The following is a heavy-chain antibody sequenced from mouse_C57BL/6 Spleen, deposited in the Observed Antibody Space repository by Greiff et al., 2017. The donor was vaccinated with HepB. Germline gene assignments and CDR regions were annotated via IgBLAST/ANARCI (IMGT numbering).Heavy chain of an antibody. V-gene: IGHV5-6*01. J-gene: IGHJ4*01. CDR2: ISSGGSYT. CDR1: GFTFSSYG. CDR3: ARHYGSSLYYAMDY. Sequence: EVKVVESGGDLVKPGGSLKLSCAASGFTFSSYGMSWVRQTPDKRLEWVATISSGGSYTYYPDSVKGRFTISRDNAKNTLYLQMSSLKSEDTAMYYCARHYGSSLYYAMDYWGQGTSVTVSS. D-gene: IGHD1-1*01.